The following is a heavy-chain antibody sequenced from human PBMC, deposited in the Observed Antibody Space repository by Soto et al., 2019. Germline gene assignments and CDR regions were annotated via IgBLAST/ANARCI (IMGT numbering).Heavy chain of an antibody. CDR1: GGTFSSYA. CDR3: ARTYCGGGSCYVY. CDR2: IIPVFGTA. J-gene: IGHJ4*02. D-gene: IGHD2-15*01. Sequence: QVQLVQSGAEVKKPESSVKVSCKASGGTFSSYAVSWVRQAPGQGLEWMGGIIPVFGTANYAQKFQGRVTITADESTRTACMELSSLRSEDTAVYYCARTYCGGGSCYVYWGQGTLVTVSS. V-gene: IGHV1-69*01.